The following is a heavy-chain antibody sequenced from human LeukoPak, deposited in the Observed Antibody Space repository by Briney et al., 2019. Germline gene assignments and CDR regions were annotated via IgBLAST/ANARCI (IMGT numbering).Heavy chain of an antibody. CDR1: GYAFTTHH. V-gene: IGHV1-8*01. CDR2: MNADSGDT. CDR3: TRAWDL. Sequence: ASVKVSCKASGYAFTTHHINWVRQATGQGLAWMGWMNADSGDTGYAEKFQDRLTIVGDTSVNTVYMELTNLKSVDTAVNYCTRAWDLWGQRTLVTVSS. J-gene: IGHJ5*02.